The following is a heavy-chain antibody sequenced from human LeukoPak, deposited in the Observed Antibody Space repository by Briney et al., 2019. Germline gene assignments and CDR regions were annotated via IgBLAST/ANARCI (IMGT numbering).Heavy chain of an antibody. Sequence: GASVKVSCKVSGYTLTELSMHWVRQAPGKGLEWMGGFDPEDGETIYAQKFQGRVTVTRDTSISTAYMELSRLRSDDTAVYYCARDGIAARRSGGGNWFDPWGQGTLVTVSS. J-gene: IGHJ5*02. CDR2: FDPEDGET. CDR3: ARDGIAARRSGGGNWFDP. V-gene: IGHV1-24*01. CDR1: GYTLTELS. D-gene: IGHD6-6*01.